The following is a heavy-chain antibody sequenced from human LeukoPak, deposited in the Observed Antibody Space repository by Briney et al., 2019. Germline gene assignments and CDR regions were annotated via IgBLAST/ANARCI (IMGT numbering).Heavy chain of an antibody. D-gene: IGHD1-26*01. CDR2: VSADNGET. J-gene: IGHJ4*02. Sequence: ASVKVSCKASGYSFNTYGISWVRQAPGQGLEWMGWVSADNGETNYAQKFQGRVTMTTDTSTSTAYMELRSLRSDDTAVYYCARDLNSGSYYRNDYWGQGTLVTVSS. V-gene: IGHV1-18*01. CDR3: ARDLNSGSYYRNDY. CDR1: GYSFNTYG.